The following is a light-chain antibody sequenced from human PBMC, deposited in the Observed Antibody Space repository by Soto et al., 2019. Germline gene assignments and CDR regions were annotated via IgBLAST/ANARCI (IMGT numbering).Light chain of an antibody. J-gene: IGKJ1*01. Sequence: DIQLTQSPSSLSASVGDSVTITCRASQSISSWLAWYQQKPGKAPKLLIYDASSLESGVPSRFSGSGSGTEFTLTISSLQPDDFATYYCQQYNSDSSWTFGQGTKVDI. CDR1: QSISSW. V-gene: IGKV1-5*01. CDR2: DAS. CDR3: QQYNSDSSWT.